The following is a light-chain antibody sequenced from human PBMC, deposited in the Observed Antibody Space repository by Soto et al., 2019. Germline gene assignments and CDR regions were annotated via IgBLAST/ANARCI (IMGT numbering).Light chain of an antibody. J-gene: IGKJ5*01. CDR1: QSVNTN. V-gene: IGKV3-15*01. CDR3: QQRSNWPSIT. Sequence: EIVFTQSPCTLSLSPLERSTLSCRTSQSVNTNLAWYQQKPGQAPRLLIYGVSTRATGIPARFSGSGSGTEFTLTISSLQSEDFAVYSCQQRSNWPSITFGQGTRLETK. CDR2: GVS.